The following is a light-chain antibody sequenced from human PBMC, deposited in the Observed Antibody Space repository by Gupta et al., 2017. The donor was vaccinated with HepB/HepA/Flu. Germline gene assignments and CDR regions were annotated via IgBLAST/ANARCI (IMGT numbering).Light chain of an antibody. CDR3: QQYENLPYT. CDR2: DAT. J-gene: IGKJ2*01. V-gene: IGKV1-33*01. CDR1: QDINYY. Sequence: SSLSASVGDRVTITCQASQDINYYLIWYQHKPGKAPKLLIYDATNLETRVASRFTGSGSGTDFTLTISSLQPEDVATYYCQQYENLPYTFGXGTKVEIK.